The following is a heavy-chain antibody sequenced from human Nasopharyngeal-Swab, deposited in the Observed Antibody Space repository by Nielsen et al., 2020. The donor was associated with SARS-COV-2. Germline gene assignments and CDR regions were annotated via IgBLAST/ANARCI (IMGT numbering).Heavy chain of an antibody. CDR3: ARGARTSFWSGYYTIYYFDY. Sequence: LRLSCTVSGGSISSGGYYWSWIRQHPGKGLEWIGYIYYSGSTYHNPSLKSRVTISVDTSKNQFSLKLSSVTAADTAVYYCARGARTSFWSGYYTIYYFDYWGQGTLVTVSS. CDR2: IYYSGST. V-gene: IGHV4-31*03. D-gene: IGHD3-3*01. J-gene: IGHJ4*02. CDR1: GGSISSGGYY.